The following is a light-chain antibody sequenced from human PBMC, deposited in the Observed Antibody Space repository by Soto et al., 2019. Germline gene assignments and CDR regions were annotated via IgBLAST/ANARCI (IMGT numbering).Light chain of an antibody. V-gene: IGKV1-33*01. CDR1: QDISNF. CDR3: QQYDNLPYT. Sequence: DIPMTQSPSSLSASVGDRVTLTCQASQDISNFLNWYQQKPGKAPKLLIYDASNLEKGVPSRFSGSGSETDFTFTISSLQPEDIATYYCQQYDNLPYTFGQGTKLEIQ. CDR2: DAS. J-gene: IGKJ2*01.